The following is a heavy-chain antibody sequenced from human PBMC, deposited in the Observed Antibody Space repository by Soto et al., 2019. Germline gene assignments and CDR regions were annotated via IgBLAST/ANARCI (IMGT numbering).Heavy chain of an antibody. Sequence: SVKVSCKASGGTFSSYAISWVRQAPGQGLEWMGGIIPIFGTANYAQKFQGRVTITADESTSTAYMELSSLRSEDTAVYYCARDLGYCSSTSCLNWFDPWGQGTLVTV. CDR1: GGTFSSYA. CDR3: ARDLGYCSSTSCLNWFDP. CDR2: IIPIFGTA. D-gene: IGHD2-2*01. J-gene: IGHJ5*02. V-gene: IGHV1-69*13.